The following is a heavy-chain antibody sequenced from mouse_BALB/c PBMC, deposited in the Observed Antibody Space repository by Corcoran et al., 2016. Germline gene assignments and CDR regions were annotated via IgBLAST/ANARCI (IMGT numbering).Heavy chain of an antibody. V-gene: IGHV14-3*02. D-gene: IGHD4-1*01. Sequence: EVQLQPSREELLTKGSSVKLSCTASGFNIKDTYMHWVKQRPEPCLEWIGRIDPANGNTKYDPKFQGKATITSDTSANTAYLQLSSLTSEDTAVYYCASWEWYFDVLGAGTTVTVSS. J-gene: IGHJ1*01. CDR1: GFNIKDTY. CDR3: ASWEWYFDV. CDR2: IDPANGNT.